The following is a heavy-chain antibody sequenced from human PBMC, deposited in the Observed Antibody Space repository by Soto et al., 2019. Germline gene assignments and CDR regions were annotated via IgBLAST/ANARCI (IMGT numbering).Heavy chain of an antibody. V-gene: IGHV3-30*18. CDR1: GFTFSAYG. CDR3: AKDEYYYSRSGYYIFDS. D-gene: IGHD3-22*01. J-gene: IGHJ4*02. Sequence: GASLKISCEVSGFTFSAYGMHRVRQAPGKGLEWVAAISHDGTNKNYGDSVKGRSTISRDNSKKTLYLQMNSLRPEDTALYYCAKDEYYYSRSGYYIFDSWGQGTLVTVSS. CDR2: ISHDGTNK.